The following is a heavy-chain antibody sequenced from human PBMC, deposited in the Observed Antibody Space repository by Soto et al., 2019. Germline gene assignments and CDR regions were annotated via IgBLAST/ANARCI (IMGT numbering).Heavy chain of an antibody. J-gene: IGHJ4*02. Sequence: ASVKVSFKASGYTFTSYYMHWVRQAPGQGLEWMGIINPSGGSTSYAQKFQGRVTMTRDTSTSTVYMELSSLRSEDTAVYYCAREYYYGSGSYYIFGYWGQGTLVTVSS. D-gene: IGHD3-10*01. V-gene: IGHV1-46*01. CDR3: AREYYYGSGSYYIFGY. CDR2: INPSGGST. CDR1: GYTFTSYY.